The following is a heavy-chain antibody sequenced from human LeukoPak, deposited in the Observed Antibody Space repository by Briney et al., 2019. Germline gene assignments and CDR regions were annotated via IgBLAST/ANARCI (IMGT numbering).Heavy chain of an antibody. J-gene: IGHJ3*02. Sequence: GGSLRLSCAASGFTFSSYSMNWVRQAPGKGLEWVSSISSSSSYIYYADSVKGRFTISRDNAKNSLYLQMNSLRAEDTAVYYCARRTVTTDDAFDIWGQGTMVAVSS. CDR2: ISSSSSYI. V-gene: IGHV3-21*01. D-gene: IGHD4-11*01. CDR3: ARRTVTTDDAFDI. CDR1: GFTFSSYS.